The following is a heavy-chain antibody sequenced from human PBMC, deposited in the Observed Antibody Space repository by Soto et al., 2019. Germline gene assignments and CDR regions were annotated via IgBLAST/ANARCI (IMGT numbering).Heavy chain of an antibody. CDR1: GDSISSNSAA. Sequence: SQTLSLTCAISGDSISSNSAAWNWIRQSPSRGFEWLGRTYYRSRWYHDYAVSVKSRIIINPYTSKDQVSLQLNSVTPDDTAVYYCASYSYDYCGQGTVVIVSS. CDR2: TYYRSRWYH. J-gene: IGHJ4*02. D-gene: IGHD5-18*01. V-gene: IGHV6-1*01. CDR3: ASYSYDY.